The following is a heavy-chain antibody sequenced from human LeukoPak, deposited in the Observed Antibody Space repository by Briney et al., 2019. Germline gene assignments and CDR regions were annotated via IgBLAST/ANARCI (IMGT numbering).Heavy chain of an antibody. J-gene: IGHJ4*02. CDR1: GFTFSSYV. Sequence: GGSLRLSCAASGFTFSSYVMSWVRQAPGKGLEWVSYINHNGKTIYYADSVKGRFTISRDNAKNSLYPQMNSLRDEDTAVYYCARDNDWAFDYWGQGTLVTVSS. D-gene: IGHD3-9*01. CDR2: INHNGKTI. CDR3: ARDNDWAFDY. V-gene: IGHV3-48*02.